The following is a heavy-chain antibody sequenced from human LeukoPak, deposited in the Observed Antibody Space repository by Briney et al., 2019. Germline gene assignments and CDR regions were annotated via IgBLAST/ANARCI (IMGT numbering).Heavy chain of an antibody. J-gene: IGHJ6*04. CDR3: ARAGYCSSTGCYGRYYYYYGMDV. V-gene: IGHV3-33*01. D-gene: IGHD2-2*01. Sequence: GGSLRLSCAASGFTFSSYGMHWVRQAPGKGLEWVAVIWYDGSNKYYADSVKGRFTISRDNSKNTLYLQMNSLRAEDTAVYYCARAGYCSSTGCYGRYYYYYGMDVWGKGTTVTVSS. CDR2: IWYDGSNK. CDR1: GFTFSSYG.